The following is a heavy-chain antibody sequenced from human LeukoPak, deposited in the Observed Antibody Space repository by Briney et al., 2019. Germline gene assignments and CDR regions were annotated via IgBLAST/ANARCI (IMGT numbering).Heavy chain of an antibody. CDR3: ARLQVHCGGDCYTRWFDP. CDR1: GGSVSSYY. J-gene: IGHJ5*02. Sequence: SETLSLTCTVSGGSVSSYYWSWIRQPPGKGLEWIAYIYYSGSTKYNPSLKSRVTISLDRSKNQFSLKLRSVTAADTAVYYCARLQVHCGGDCYTRWFDPWGQGPRSPSPQ. V-gene: IGHV4-59*08. D-gene: IGHD2-21*02. CDR2: IYYSGST.